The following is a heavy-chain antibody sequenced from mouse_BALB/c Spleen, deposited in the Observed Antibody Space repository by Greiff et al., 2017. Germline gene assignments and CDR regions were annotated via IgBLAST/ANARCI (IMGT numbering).Heavy chain of an antibody. CDR1: GFNIKDTY. CDR3: ARSIYYGYDEGYAMDY. Sequence: VQLQQSGAELVKPGASVKLSCTASGFNIKDTYMHWVKQRPEQGLGWIGRIDPANGNTKYDPKFQGKATITADTSSNTAYLQLSSLTSEDTAVYYCARSIYYGYDEGYAMDYWGQGTSVTVSS. CDR2: IDPANGNT. D-gene: IGHD2-2*01. V-gene: IGHV14-3*02. J-gene: IGHJ4*01.